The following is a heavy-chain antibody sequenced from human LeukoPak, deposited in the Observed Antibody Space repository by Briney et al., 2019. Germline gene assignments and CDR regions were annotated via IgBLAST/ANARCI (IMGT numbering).Heavy chain of an antibody. CDR3: TTDLPLYYSNYGFDY. Sequence: GGSLRLSCAASGFTFINAWMSWVRQAPGRGLEWVGRLKTKTEGVTTDYGAPVKGRFTISRDDSKNTLYLQMNSLKTEDTAVYYCTTDLPLYYSNYGFDYWGQGTLVTVSS. J-gene: IGHJ4*02. CDR1: GFTFINAW. D-gene: IGHD4-11*01. CDR2: LKTKTEGVTT. V-gene: IGHV3-15*01.